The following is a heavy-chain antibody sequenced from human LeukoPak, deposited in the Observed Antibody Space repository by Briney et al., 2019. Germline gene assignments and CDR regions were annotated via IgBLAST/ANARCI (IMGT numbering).Heavy chain of an antibody. Sequence: GGSLRLSCAASGLTFSDYYMNWIRQAPGKGLEWVSYISNSGSIIYYADSVKGRFTISRDNAKNSLYLQMNSLRAEDTAVYYCARAAKFEFYFDYWGQGTLVTVSS. D-gene: IGHD3-10*01. V-gene: IGHV3-11*04. J-gene: IGHJ4*02. CDR1: GLTFSDYY. CDR2: ISNSGSII. CDR3: ARAAKFEFYFDY.